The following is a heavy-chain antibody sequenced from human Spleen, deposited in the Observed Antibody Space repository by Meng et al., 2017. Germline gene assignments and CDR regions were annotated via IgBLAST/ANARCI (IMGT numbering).Heavy chain of an antibody. D-gene: IGHD4-17*01. CDR3: AVRLRSYFDY. J-gene: IGHJ4*02. V-gene: IGHV4-34*01. CDR1: GGSFSGYY. Sequence: QVQLQQWVAELLKPSETLSLTCAVYGGSFSGYYWSGIRQPPGKGLEWSGEINHSGSTNYNPSLKSRVTISVDTSKNQFSLKLSSVTAADTAVYYCAVRLRSYFDYWGQGTLVTVSS. CDR2: INHSGST.